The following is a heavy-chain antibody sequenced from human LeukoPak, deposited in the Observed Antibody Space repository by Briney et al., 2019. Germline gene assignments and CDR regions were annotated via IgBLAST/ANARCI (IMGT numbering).Heavy chain of an antibody. J-gene: IGHJ3*02. Sequence: QTGGSLRLSCAASGFTFSCYGMHWVRQAPGKGLEWVAFIRYDGSNKYYADSVKGRFTISRDNSKNTLYLQMNSLRAEDTAVYYCAKWRPPDSSPDAFDIWGQGTMVTASS. CDR1: GFTFSCYG. D-gene: IGHD3-22*01. CDR2: IRYDGSNK. V-gene: IGHV3-30*02. CDR3: AKWRPPDSSPDAFDI.